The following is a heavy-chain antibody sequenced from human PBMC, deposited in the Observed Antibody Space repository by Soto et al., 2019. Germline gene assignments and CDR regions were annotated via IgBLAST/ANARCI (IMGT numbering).Heavy chain of an antibody. CDR3: AKDLGTMITVNFDY. D-gene: IGHD3-16*01. V-gene: IGHV3-9*01. CDR1: GFTFDDHA. J-gene: IGHJ4*02. CDR2: ISWNSGSR. Sequence: PXXSLRLSFAASGFTFDDHAMHWVLQAPGKGLEWVSGISWNSGSRGYVDSVKGRFTISRDNAKNSLYLQMNSLKDEDTALYYCAKDLGTMITVNFDYWGQGTLVTVSS.